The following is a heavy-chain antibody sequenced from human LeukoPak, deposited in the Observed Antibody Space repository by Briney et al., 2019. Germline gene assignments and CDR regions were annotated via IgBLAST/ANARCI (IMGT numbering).Heavy chain of an antibody. CDR1: GFTFSSYA. CDR3: ARRSGIAVAGAFDY. V-gene: IGHV3-23*01. J-gene: IGHJ4*02. D-gene: IGHD6-19*01. CDR2: ISGSGGST. Sequence: GGSLRLSCAASGFTFSSYAMSWVRQAPGKGLEWVSAISGSGGSTYYADSVKGRFTISRDNSKNTLYLQMNSLRAEDTAVYYCARRSGIAVAGAFDYWGQGTLVTVSS.